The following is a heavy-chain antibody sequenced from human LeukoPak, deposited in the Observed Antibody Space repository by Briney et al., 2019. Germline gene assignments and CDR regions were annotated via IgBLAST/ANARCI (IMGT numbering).Heavy chain of an antibody. CDR2: INIDGSSG. D-gene: IGHD1-26*01. V-gene: IGHV3-74*01. J-gene: IGHJ4*02. CDR1: GFTVSSNY. CDR3: TREVSGSLYFDY. Sequence: GGSLRLSCAASGFTVSSNYMSWVRQAPGKGLVWVSRINIDGSSGSYADSVEGRFTISRDNAKNTVYLQMNSLRAEDTAVYYCTREVSGSLYFDYWGQGTLVTVSS.